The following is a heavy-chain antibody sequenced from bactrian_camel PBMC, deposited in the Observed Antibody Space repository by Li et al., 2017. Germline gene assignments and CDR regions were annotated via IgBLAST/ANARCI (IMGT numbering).Heavy chain of an antibody. V-gene: IGHV3S55*01. CDR2: TSSDGNP. J-gene: IGHJ4*01. CDR1: GLLFDDLY. Sequence: HVQLVESGGGSVQAGETLRLSCTASGLLFDDLYMGYYRQAPGNDCELVARTSSDGNPYYDNFVKGRFTIFADTAKNTLYLQMNMLKSEDTALYYCATEGESEGGSWSGYWGQGTQVTVS. CDR3: ATEGESEGGSWSGY. D-gene: IGHD6*01.